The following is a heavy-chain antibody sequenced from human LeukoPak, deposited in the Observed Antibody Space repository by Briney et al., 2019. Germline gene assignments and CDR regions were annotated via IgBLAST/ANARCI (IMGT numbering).Heavy chain of an antibody. CDR1: GGSISSSSYY. CDR2: IYTSGST. CDR3: AREIKEDYFDY. V-gene: IGHV4-39*07. J-gene: IGHJ4*02. Sequence: SETLSLTCTVSGGSISSSSYYWGWIRQPPGKGLEWIGRIYTSGSTNYNPSLKSRVTMSVDTSKNQFSLKLSSVTAADTAVYYCAREIKEDYFDYWGQGTLVTVSS.